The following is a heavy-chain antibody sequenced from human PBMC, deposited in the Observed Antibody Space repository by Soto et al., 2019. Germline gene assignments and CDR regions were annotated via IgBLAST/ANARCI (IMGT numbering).Heavy chain of an antibody. D-gene: IGHD3-22*01. V-gene: IGHV4-31*03. Sequence: QVQLQESGPGLVKPSQTLSLTCTVSGGSISSGDYYWSWIRQHPGKGLEWIGSIYYSGSTYYNPSLKSRVTISVDTSKNQFSLKLSSVTAADTAVYYCAREGSYYDTSGFYYSCFDPWGQGTLVSVSS. CDR3: AREGSYYDTSGFYYSCFDP. J-gene: IGHJ5*02. CDR2: IYYSGST. CDR1: GGSISSGDYY.